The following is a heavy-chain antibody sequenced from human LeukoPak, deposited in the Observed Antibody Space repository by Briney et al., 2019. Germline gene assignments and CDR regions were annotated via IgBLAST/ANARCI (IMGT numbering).Heavy chain of an antibody. D-gene: IGHD6-6*01. J-gene: IGHJ4*02. CDR1: GFTFRSFE. Sequence: PGGSLRLSCTASGFTFRSFEMNWVRQAPGEGLEWVSYISSTGKTIYYADSVKGRFIISRDNAKNSLYLQMNSLRAEDTAVYYCARDRDSSSSFDYWGQGTLVTVSS. CDR2: ISSTGKTI. CDR3: ARDRDSSSSFDY. V-gene: IGHV3-48*03.